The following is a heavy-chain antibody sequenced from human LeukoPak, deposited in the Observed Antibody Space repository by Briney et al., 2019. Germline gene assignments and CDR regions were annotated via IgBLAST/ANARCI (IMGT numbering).Heavy chain of an antibody. J-gene: IGHJ4*02. CDR2: IYTSGST. CDR3: ARGSGYDYRFDY. Sequence: SETLSLTCTVSGGSISSGSYYWSWIRQPAGKGLEWIGRIYTSGSTNYNPSLKSRVTISVDTSKNQFSLKLSSVTAADTAVYYCARGSGYDYRFDYWGQGTLVTVSS. CDR1: GGSISSGSYY. D-gene: IGHD5-12*01. V-gene: IGHV4-61*02.